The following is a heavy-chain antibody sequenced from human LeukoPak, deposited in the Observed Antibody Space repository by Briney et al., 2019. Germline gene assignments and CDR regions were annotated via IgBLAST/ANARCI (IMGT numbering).Heavy chain of an antibody. CDR2: INHSGST. D-gene: IGHD2-2*01. CDR1: GGSFSGYY. J-gene: IGHJ4*02. Sequence: SETLSLTCAVYGGSFSGYYWSWIRQPPGKGLEWIGEINHSGSTNYNPSLKSRVTISVDTSKNQFSLKLSSVTAADTAVYYCASNIVVVPAAPILDYWGQGTLVTVSS. V-gene: IGHV4-34*01. CDR3: ASNIVVVPAAPILDY.